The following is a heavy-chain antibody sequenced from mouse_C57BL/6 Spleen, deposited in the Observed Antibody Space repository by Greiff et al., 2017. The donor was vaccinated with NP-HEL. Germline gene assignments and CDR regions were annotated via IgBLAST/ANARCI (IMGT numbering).Heavy chain of an antibody. D-gene: IGHD4-1*01. Sequence: EVQLVESGPGLVKPSQSLSLTCSVTGYSITSGYYWNWLRQFPGNQLEWMGYISYDGSNNYNPSLKNRISITRDTSKNQFFLKLNSVTTEDTATYYCAREGSGTGFAYWGQGTLVTVSA. J-gene: IGHJ3*01. CDR2: ISYDGSN. CDR1: GYSITSGYY. CDR3: AREGSGTGFAY. V-gene: IGHV3-6*01.